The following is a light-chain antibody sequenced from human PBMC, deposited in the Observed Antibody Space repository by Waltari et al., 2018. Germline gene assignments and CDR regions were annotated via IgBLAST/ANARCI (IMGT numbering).Light chain of an antibody. Sequence: EIVLTQSPGTLSLSPGERATLACRASQSVGRSLAWYQQKPGQAPRLLIYDASRRSTGIPDRFRGRGSGTDFSLTISTLEPEDLAVYYCQHYVRLPATFGQGTKVEI. CDR3: QHYVRLPAT. CDR1: QSVGRS. V-gene: IGKV3-20*01. J-gene: IGKJ1*01. CDR2: DAS.